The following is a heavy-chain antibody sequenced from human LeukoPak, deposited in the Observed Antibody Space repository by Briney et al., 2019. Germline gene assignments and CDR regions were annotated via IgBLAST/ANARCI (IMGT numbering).Heavy chain of an antibody. J-gene: IGHJ4*02. CDR2: IDSDGSNT. Sequence: GGSLRLSCAASGFTFSSYWMHWVRQAPGKGLVWVSRIDSDGSNTKYADSVKGRFTISRDNAMHTVYLQMNSLRPEDSGLYYCAKERDGHKDGLAHWGRGVLVTVSS. D-gene: IGHD5-24*01. CDR3: AKERDGHKDGLAH. V-gene: IGHV3-74*03. CDR1: GFTFSSYW.